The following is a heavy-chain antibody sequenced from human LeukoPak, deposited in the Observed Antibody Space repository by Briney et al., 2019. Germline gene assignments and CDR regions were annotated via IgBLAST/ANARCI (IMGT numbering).Heavy chain of an antibody. J-gene: IGHJ4*02. Sequence: SVKVSCKASGGTFSSYAISWVRQAPRQGLEWMGRIIPIFGTANYAQKFQGRVTITTDESTSTAYMELSSLRSEDTAVYYCARESPKWFGELLRPFDYWGQGTLVTVSS. CDR1: GGTFSSYA. D-gene: IGHD3-10*01. V-gene: IGHV1-69*05. CDR2: IIPIFGTA. CDR3: ARESPKWFGELLRPFDY.